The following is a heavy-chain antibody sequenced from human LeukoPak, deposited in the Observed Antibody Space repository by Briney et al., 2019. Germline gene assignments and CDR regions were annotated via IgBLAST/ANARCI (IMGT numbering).Heavy chain of an antibody. CDR2: VNPTSSSI. J-gene: IGHJ4*02. D-gene: IGHD2-21*02. V-gene: IGHV3-21*01. Sequence: PGGSLRLSCAVSGLIFSDYSFNWVRQAPGKGLEWISSVNPTSSSIYYADAVRGRFTISRDNAKSSVFLQMNSLRAEDTAVYYCARETAGCGGDCHDYWGQGTLVTVSS. CDR1: GLIFSDYS. CDR3: ARETAGCGGDCHDY.